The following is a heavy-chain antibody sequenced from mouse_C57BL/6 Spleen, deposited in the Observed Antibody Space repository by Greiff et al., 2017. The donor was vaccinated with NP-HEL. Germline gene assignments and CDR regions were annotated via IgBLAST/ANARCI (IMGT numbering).Heavy chain of an antibody. J-gene: IGHJ4*01. V-gene: IGHV1-12*01. CDR1: GYTFTSYN. CDR3: ARDLIFYYYGSSLYAMDY. D-gene: IGHD1-1*01. CDR2: IYPGNGDT. Sequence: QVQLQQSGAELVRPGASVKMSCKASGYTFTSYNMHWVKQTPRQGLEWIGAIYPGNGDTSYNQKFKGKATLTVDKSSSTAYMQLSSLTSEDSAVYFCARDLIFYYYGSSLYAMDYWGQGTSVTVSS.